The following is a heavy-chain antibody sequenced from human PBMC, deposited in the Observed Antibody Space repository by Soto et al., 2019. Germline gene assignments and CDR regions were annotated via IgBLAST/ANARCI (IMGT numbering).Heavy chain of an antibody. D-gene: IGHD6-19*01. CDR2: ISGSGGST. V-gene: IGHV3-23*01. J-gene: IGHJ5*02. CDR3: AKDYSSGWSRGWFDP. Sequence: PGGSLRLSCAASGFTFSSYAMSWVRQAPGKGLEWVSAISGSGGSTYYADSVKSRFTISRDNSKNTLYLQMNSLRAEDTAVYYCAKDYSSGWSRGWFDPWGQGTLVTVSS. CDR1: GFTFSSYA.